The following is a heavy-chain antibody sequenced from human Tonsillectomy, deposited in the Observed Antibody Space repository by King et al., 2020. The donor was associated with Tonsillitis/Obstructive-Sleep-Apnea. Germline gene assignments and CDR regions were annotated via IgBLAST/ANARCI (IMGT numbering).Heavy chain of an antibody. CDR1: GFTFDDYA. CDR3: VKGLTGYDSWFDL. J-gene: IGHJ5*02. CDR2: ISWNGGTI. D-gene: IGHD5-12*01. V-gene: IGHV3-9*01. Sequence: VQLVESGGGLVQPGRSLRLSCAASGFTFDDYAMHWVRQAPGKGLEWVSGISWNGGTIGYADSVKGRFTISRDNAQNSLYLQMNSLRAEDTALYYCVKGLTGYDSWFDLWGQGTLVTVSS.